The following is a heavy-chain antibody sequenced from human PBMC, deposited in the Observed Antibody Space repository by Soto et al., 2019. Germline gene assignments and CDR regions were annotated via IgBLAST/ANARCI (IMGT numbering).Heavy chain of an antibody. CDR1: GGTFSSYA. Sequence: ASVKVSCKASGGTFSSYAISWVRQAPGQGLEWMGGIIPIFGTADYAQKFQGRVTITADKSTSTAYMELSSLRSEDTAVYYCARLNYYGSGSYSHYYYYYGMDVWGQGTTVTVS. J-gene: IGHJ6*02. CDR3: ARLNYYGSGSYSHYYYYYGMDV. V-gene: IGHV1-69*06. D-gene: IGHD3-10*01. CDR2: IIPIFGTA.